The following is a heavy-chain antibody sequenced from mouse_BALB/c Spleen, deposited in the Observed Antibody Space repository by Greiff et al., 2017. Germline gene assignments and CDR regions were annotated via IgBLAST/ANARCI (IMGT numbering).Heavy chain of an antibody. Sequence: VQLQQSGAELVKPGASVKLSCKASGYTFTSYYMYWVKQRPGQGLEWIGEINPSNGGTNFNEKFKSKATLTVDKSSSTAYMQLSSLTSEDSAVYYCTRIYDGYLAYWGQGTLVTVSA. V-gene: IGHV1S81*02. CDR3: TRIYDGYLAY. J-gene: IGHJ3*01. CDR2: INPSNGGT. D-gene: IGHD2-3*01. CDR1: GYTFTSYY.